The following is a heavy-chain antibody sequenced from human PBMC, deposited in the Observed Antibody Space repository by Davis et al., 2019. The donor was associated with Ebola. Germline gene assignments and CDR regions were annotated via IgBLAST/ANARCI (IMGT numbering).Heavy chain of an antibody. CDR2: LSYEGRNK. D-gene: IGHD3-16*01. Sequence: GGSLRLSCEASGFAFSHYGMHWVRQAPGQGLEWVAGLSYEGRNKFYADSVEGRFTISRDNSENTLYLQMNSLRSEDTAVYYCAKDSRTFLPDAFDVWGQGSMVTVSS. V-gene: IGHV3-30*18. J-gene: IGHJ3*01. CDR1: GFAFSHYG. CDR3: AKDSRTFLPDAFDV.